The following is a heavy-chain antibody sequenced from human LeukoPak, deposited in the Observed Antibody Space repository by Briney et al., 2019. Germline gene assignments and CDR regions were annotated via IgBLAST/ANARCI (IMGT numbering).Heavy chain of an antibody. Sequence: GGSLRLSCAASGFTFSSYWMSWVRQAPGKGLEWVANINQDGSEKYYVDSVKGRFTISRDNARNSLYLQMNSLRAEDTAVYYCARVSRTGYYPFDYWGQGTLVTVSS. CDR3: ARVSRTGYYPFDY. D-gene: IGHD3/OR15-3a*01. CDR1: GFTFSSYW. J-gene: IGHJ4*02. CDR2: INQDGSEK. V-gene: IGHV3-7*04.